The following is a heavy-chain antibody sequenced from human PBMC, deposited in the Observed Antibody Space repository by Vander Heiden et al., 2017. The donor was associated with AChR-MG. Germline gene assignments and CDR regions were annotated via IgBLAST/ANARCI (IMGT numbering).Heavy chain of an antibody. CDR3: ARDLNSVWGYSYGSAFDI. V-gene: IGHV1-2*02. J-gene: IGHJ3*02. Sequence: QVQLVQSGAEVKKPGASVRVSCEASGYSFTTYYLHWVRQAPGHGPEWMGWINPNSGDTKYAPKFQGRVTMTRDTSISTASLELSRLTSDDTAIYYCARDLNSVWGYSYGSAFDIWGQGTMVTVSS. CDR2: INPNSGDT. CDR1: GYSFTTYY. D-gene: IGHD5-18*01.